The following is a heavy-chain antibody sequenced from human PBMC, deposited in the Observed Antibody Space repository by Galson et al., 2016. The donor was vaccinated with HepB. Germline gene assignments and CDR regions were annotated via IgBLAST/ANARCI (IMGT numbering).Heavy chain of an antibody. V-gene: IGHV3-48*03. CDR2: ISSSSNTI. CDR1: GFRFSSYS. J-gene: IGHJ4*02. CDR3: AKAGVYNWNDVDLEY. Sequence: SLRLSCAASGFRFSSYSMNWVRQAPGKGLEWISYISSSSNTIHYADSVKGRFTISRDNARNSVSLLMNSLRVEDTAVYYCAKAGVYNWNDVDLEYWGQGTLVTVSS. D-gene: IGHD1-1*01.